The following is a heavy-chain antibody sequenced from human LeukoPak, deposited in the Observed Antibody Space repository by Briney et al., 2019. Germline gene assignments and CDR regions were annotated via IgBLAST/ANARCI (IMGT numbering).Heavy chain of an antibody. V-gene: IGHV1-2*02. CDR3: ARLSYDLLRLDI. Sequence: ASVKVSCKASGYTFVANYVHWVRQAPGQGLEWMGWINPRDGDTNYAQRFQGRVTMTRDTSITTAYMEMSSLRSDDTAVYYCARLSYDLLRLDIWGQGARVTVSS. J-gene: IGHJ4*02. CDR2: INPRDGDT. D-gene: IGHD3-3*01. CDR1: GYTFVANY.